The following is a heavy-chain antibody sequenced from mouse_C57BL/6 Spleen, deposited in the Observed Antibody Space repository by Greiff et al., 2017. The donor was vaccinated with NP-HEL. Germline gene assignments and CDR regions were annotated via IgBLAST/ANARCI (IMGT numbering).Heavy chain of an antibody. J-gene: IGHJ2*01. V-gene: IGHV1-82*01. CDR3: ARSGLLWFDY. CDR1: GYAFSSSW. D-gene: IGHD2-1*01. CDR2: IYPGDGDT. Sequence: VQLVESGPELVKPGASVKISCKASGYAFSSSWMNWVKQRPGKGLEWIGRIYPGDGDTNYNGKFKGKATLTADKSSSTAYMQRSSLTSEDAAVDFCARSGLLWFDYWGQGTTLTVSS.